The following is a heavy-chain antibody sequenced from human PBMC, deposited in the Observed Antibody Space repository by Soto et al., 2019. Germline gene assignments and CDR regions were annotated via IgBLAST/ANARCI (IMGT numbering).Heavy chain of an antibody. D-gene: IGHD2-15*01. CDR2: IYYSGST. V-gene: IGHV4-39*01. J-gene: IGHJ5*02. Sequence: QLQLQESGPGLVKPSETLSLTCTVSGGSISSSSYYWGWIRQPPGKGLEWIGSIYYSGSTYYNPSLKSRVTISVDTSKNQFSLKLSSVTAADTAVYYCARHHADSYCSGGSCYSEWFDPWGQGTLVTVSS. CDR1: GGSISSSSYY. CDR3: ARHHADSYCSGGSCYSEWFDP.